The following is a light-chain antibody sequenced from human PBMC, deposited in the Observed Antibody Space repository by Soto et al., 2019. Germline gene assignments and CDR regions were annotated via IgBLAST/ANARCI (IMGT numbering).Light chain of an antibody. Sequence: EIVLTQSPGTLSLSPGERATLSCRASQSVSSSYLAWYQKKPGQAPRLLIYGASSRATGIPDRFSGSGSGRDFPLTIRRLEPEDFAVYYCQRYGGSPLYTFGQGTKLEIK. V-gene: IGKV3-20*01. CDR1: QSVSSSY. J-gene: IGKJ2*01. CDR3: QRYGGSPLYT. CDR2: GAS.